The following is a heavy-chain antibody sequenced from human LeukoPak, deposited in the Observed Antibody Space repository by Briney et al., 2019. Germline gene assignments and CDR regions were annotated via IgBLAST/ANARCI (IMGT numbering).Heavy chain of an antibody. CDR3: ARAFYGTGAFDI. CDR2: IYYSGST. J-gene: IGHJ3*02. CDR1: GGSMSSYY. D-gene: IGHD2/OR15-2a*01. Sequence: SETLSLTCTVSGGSMSSYYWSWIRQPPGKGLGWIGYIYYSGSTNYNPSLKSRVTISVDTSKNQFSLKLSSVTAADTAVYYCARAFYGTGAFDIWGQGTMVTVSS. V-gene: IGHV4-59*08.